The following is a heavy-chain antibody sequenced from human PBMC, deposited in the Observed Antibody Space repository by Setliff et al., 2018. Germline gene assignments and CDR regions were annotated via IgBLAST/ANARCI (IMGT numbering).Heavy chain of an antibody. CDR2: IWYDGSNK. Sequence: PGGSLRLSCAASGFTFNNFAMHWVRQAPGKRLEWVAVIWYDGSNKYYADSVKGRFTISRDNSKNTLYLQMNSLRAEDTALYYCARQATDYWGQGTLVTVSS. CDR1: GFTFNNFA. J-gene: IGHJ4*02. CDR3: ARQATDY. V-gene: IGHV3-33*01.